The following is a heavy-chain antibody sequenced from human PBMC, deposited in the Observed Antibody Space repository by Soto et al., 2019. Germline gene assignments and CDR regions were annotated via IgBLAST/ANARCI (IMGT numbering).Heavy chain of an antibody. Sequence: QLQLQESGPGLVKPSETLSLTCTVSGGSISSGSYYWGWIRQPPGKGLEWIGNIYYSGTTYYSPSFQSRVTISGDTSKNQLSLRLSNVTAADTAVYYCARHRPDIVQMVFACWYMDVWGKGTTVSVSS. CDR3: ARHRPDIVQMVFACWYMDV. CDR2: IYYSGTT. V-gene: IGHV4-39*01. J-gene: IGHJ6*03. D-gene: IGHD2-8*01. CDR1: GGSISSGSYY.